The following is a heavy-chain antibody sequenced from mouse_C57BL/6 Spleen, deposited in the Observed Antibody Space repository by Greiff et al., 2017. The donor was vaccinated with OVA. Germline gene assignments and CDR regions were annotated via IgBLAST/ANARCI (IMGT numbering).Heavy chain of an antibody. V-gene: IGHV5-16*01. CDR1: GFTFSDYY. CDR3: ARDRDGYYD. Sequence: EVQVVESEGGLVQPGSSMKLSCTASGFTFSDYYMAWVRQVPEKGLEWVANINYDGSSTYYLDSLKTRFIISRDNAKNILYLQMSSLKSEDTATYYCARDRDGYYDWGQGTTLTVSS. D-gene: IGHD2-3*01. CDR2: INYDGSST. J-gene: IGHJ2*01.